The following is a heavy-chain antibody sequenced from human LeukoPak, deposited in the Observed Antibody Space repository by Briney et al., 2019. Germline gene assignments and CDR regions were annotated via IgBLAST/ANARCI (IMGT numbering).Heavy chain of an antibody. J-gene: IGHJ4*02. V-gene: IGHV4-59*01. Sequence: SETLSLTCTVSGGSISSNYWSWVRQPPGKGLEWIGYIYYCGITNNNPSLKSRVTISVDTSKNQFSLKLSSVTAADTAVYYCARVYRDDFWSGYSTHFDYWGQGTLVTVSS. CDR1: GGSISSNY. CDR2: IYYCGIT. CDR3: ARVYRDDFWSGYSTHFDY. D-gene: IGHD3-3*01.